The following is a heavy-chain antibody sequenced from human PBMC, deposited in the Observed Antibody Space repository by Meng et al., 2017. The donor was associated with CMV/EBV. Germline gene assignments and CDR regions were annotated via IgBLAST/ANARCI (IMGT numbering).Heavy chain of an antibody. V-gene: IGHV3-7*01. CDR1: GFTFSSYW. J-gene: IGHJ4*02. Sequence: GESLKISCAASGFTFSSYWMSWVRQAPGKGLEWVANIKQDGSEKYYVDSVKGRSTISRDNAKNSLYLQMNSLRAEDTAVYYCARVYIAAAGVSDYWGQGTLVTVSS. CDR2: IKQDGSEK. D-gene: IGHD6-13*01. CDR3: ARVYIAAAGVSDY.